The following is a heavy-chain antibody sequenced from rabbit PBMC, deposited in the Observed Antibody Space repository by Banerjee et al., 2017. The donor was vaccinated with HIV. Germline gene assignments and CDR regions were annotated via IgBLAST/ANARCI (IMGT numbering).Heavy chain of an antibody. CDR2: IWNGGVFT. V-gene: IGHV1S47*01. J-gene: IGHJ4*01. CDR3: ARAVSSGWGGFFNL. CDR1: GFDCSRVA. Sequence: QEQLVESGGGLVQPEGCLTIICKASGFDCSRVAEFWGRQVPGKGPVWIACIWNGGVFTHYATWAKGRFTISKASSTTVTLQMTSLTAAATATYFCARAVSSGWGGFFNLWGQGSLVTVS. D-gene: IGHD4-1*01.